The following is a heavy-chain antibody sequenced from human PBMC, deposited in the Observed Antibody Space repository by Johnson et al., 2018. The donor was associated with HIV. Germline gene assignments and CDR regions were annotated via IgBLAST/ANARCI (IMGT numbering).Heavy chain of an antibody. D-gene: IGHD1-26*01. CDR3: AKFGRIPRELEDAFDI. V-gene: IGHV3-30*18. CDR2: ISYDGSKK. CDR1: GFTVSSNY. J-gene: IGHJ3*02. Sequence: QVQLVESGGGVVQPGRSLRLSCAASGFTVSSNYMSWVRQAPGKGLEWVAVISYDGSKKYYADSVKGRFTISRDNSKNTLYLQMNSLRVEDTAVYYCAKFGRIPRELEDAFDIWGQGTMVTVSS.